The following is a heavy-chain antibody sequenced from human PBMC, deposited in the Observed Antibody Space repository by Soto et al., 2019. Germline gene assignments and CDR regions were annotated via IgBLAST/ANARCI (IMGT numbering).Heavy chain of an antibody. CDR1: GGSFSGYY. J-gene: IGHJ6*02. V-gene: IGHV4-34*01. CDR2: INHSGST. Sequence: QVQLQQWGAGLLKPSETLSLTCAVYGGSFSGYYWSWIRQPPGKELEWIGEINHSGSTNYNPSLKSRVTISVDTSKNQFSLKLSSVTAADTAVYYCARSRGDYYDSSGYYYYGMDVWGQGTTVTVSS. CDR3: ARSRGDYYDSSGYYYYGMDV. D-gene: IGHD3-22*01.